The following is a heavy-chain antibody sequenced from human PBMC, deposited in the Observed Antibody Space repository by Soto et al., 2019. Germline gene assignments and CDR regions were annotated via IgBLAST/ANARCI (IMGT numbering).Heavy chain of an antibody. CDR3: STDWATAMEDY. J-gene: IGHJ4*02. V-gene: IGHV3-15*01. Sequence: SLRLSCAASGFTFSNAWMSWVRQAPGKGLEWVGRIKSKTDGGTTDYAAPVKGRFTISRDDSKNTLYLQMNSLKTEDTAVYYCSTDWATAMEDYWGQGTLVTVSS. CDR1: GFTFSNAW. CDR2: IKSKTDGGTT. D-gene: IGHD5-18*01.